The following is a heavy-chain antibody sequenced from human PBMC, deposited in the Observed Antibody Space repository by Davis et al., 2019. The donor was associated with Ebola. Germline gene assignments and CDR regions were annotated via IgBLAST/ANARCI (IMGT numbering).Heavy chain of an antibody. CDR3: AKDQEEYYYDSSGVGY. D-gene: IGHD3-22*01. CDR1: GFTFSGSA. J-gene: IGHJ4*02. CDR2: IRSKANSYAT. V-gene: IGHV3-73*01. Sequence: GESLKISCAASGFTFSGSAMHWVRQASGKGLEWVGRIRSKANSYATAYAASVKGRFTISRDDSKNTAYLQMNSLRAEETAVYYCAKDQEEYYYDSSGVGYWGQGTLVTVSS.